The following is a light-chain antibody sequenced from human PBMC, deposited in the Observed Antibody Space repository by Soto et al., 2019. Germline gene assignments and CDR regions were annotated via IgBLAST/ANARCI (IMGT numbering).Light chain of an antibody. CDR1: QSISIN. J-gene: IGKJ5*01. V-gene: IGKV3D-15*01. Sequence: DILMTQSPATLSVSVGDRAILPCRASQSISINLAWYQQKPGQPPRLLIYAASNTASGVPARFSGSGSGTEFTLTISSLQSEDFAVYYCQQYNNWITFGQGTRLEI. CDR3: QQYNNWIT. CDR2: AAS.